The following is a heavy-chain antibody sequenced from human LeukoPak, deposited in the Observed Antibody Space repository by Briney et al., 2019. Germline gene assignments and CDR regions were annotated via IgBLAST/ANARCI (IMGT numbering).Heavy chain of an antibody. CDR3: ARHADEEEYYYGSGSYLFDY. V-gene: IGHV1-46*01. Sequence: GASVKVSCKASGYTFTSYYMHWVRQAPGQGLEWMGIINPSGGSTSYAQKFQGRVTMTRDTSTSTVYMELSSLRSDDTAVYYCARHADEEEYYYGSGSYLFDYWGQGTLVTVSS. J-gene: IGHJ4*02. D-gene: IGHD3-10*01. CDR2: INPSGGST. CDR1: GYTFTSYY.